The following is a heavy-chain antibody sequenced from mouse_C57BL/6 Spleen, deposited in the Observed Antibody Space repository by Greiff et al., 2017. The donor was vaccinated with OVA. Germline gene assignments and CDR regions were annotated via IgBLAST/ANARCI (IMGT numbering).Heavy chain of an antibody. D-gene: IGHD1-1*01. Sequence: EVKLMESGGGLVKPGGSLKLSCAASGFTFSDYGMHWVRQAPEKGLEWVAYISSGSSTIYYADTVKGRFTISRDNAKNTLFLQMTSLRSEDTAMYYCARRAGSSYDYAMDYWGQGTSVTVSS. V-gene: IGHV5-17*01. CDR2: ISSGSSTI. CDR3: ARRAGSSYDYAMDY. CDR1: GFTFSDYG. J-gene: IGHJ4*01.